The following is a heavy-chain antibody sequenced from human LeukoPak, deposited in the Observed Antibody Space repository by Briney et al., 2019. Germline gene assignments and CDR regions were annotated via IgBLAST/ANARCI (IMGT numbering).Heavy chain of an antibody. CDR2: IIPIFGTT. J-gene: IGHJ4*02. D-gene: IGHD5-24*01. CDR3: ARGAGASRDGYNLYY. Sequence: GSSVKVSCKASGGTFSSHTISWVRQAPGQGLEWMGGIIPIFGTTTYAQKFQGRVTIIADESTTTAYMELSSLRSEGTAVYYCARGAGASRDGYNLYYWGQGTLVTVSS. CDR1: GGTFSSHT. V-gene: IGHV1-69*01.